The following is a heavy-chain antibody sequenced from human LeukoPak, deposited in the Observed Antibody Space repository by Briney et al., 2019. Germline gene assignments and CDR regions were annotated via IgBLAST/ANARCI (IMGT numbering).Heavy chain of an antibody. V-gene: IGHV3-53*01. CDR3: ASRATVTTDRFWFDP. J-gene: IGHJ5*02. CDR1: GFSVSSNY. Sequence: GGSLRLSCAASGFSVSSNYMSWVRQAPGKGLKWVSVIYSGGSTYYADSVKGRFTISRDNSKNTLYLQMNSLRAEDTAVYYCASRATVTTDRFWFDPWGQGTLVTVSS. CDR2: IYSGGST. D-gene: IGHD4-11*01.